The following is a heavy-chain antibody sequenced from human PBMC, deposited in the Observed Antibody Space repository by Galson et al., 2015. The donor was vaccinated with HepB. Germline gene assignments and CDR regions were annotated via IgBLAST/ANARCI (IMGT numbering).Heavy chain of an antibody. V-gene: IGHV3-53*01. CDR1: GFTASSNY. Sequence: SLRLSCAASGFTASSNYMTWVRQAPGNGLEWVSVIYTGGSTDYADSVRGRFTISRDNSKNTLYLQMNSLRAEDTAVYYCAKGYSRSWYSGLGYWGQGTLVTVSP. J-gene: IGHJ4*02. CDR3: AKGYSRSWYSGLGY. D-gene: IGHD6-13*01. CDR2: IYTGGST.